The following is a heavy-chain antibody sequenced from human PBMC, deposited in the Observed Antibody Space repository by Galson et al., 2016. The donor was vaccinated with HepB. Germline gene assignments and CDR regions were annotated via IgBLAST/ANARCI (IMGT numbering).Heavy chain of an antibody. V-gene: IGHV3-23*01. CDR3: AKEVRSSSWFED. CDR1: GFTFSNYA. Sequence: SLRLSCAASGFTFSNYALSWVRQAPGKGLEWVSAISGNGVGTYYADSVKGRFTISRDNSKNTLYLQVNSLRADDTAVYYCAKEVRSSSWFEDWGQGTLVTVSS. D-gene: IGHD6-13*01. J-gene: IGHJ5*02. CDR2: ISGNGVGT.